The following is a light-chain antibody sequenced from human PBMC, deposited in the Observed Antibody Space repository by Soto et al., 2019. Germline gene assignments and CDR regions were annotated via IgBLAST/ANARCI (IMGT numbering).Light chain of an antibody. Sequence: ESVLTQSPGTLSLSPGEKATLSCRASQSVSSSYLAWYQQKPGQAPRLLIYGASSRATGIPDRFSGSGSGTDFTVTVSRLEPVDFGLYYCQQFGSSSWTFGQGTNVEIK. CDR1: QSVSSSY. J-gene: IGKJ1*01. V-gene: IGKV3-20*01. CDR2: GAS. CDR3: QQFGSSSWT.